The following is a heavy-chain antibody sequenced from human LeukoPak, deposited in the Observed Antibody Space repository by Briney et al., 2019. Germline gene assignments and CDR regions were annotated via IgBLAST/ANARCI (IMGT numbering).Heavy chain of an antibody. V-gene: IGHV1-2*06. CDR3: AYSTSGYDYY. Sequence: ASVKVSCKASGYTFTGYYMHWVRQAPGQGLEWMGRIHPNSGGTDYAQKFQGRVTMTRDTSISTAYMELSRLRSDDTAVYYCAYSTSGYDYYWGQGTLVTVSS. CDR2: IHPNSGGT. D-gene: IGHD5-12*01. J-gene: IGHJ4*02. CDR1: GYTFTGYY.